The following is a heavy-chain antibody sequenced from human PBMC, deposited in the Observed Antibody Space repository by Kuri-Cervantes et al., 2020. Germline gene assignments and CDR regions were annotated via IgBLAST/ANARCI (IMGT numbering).Heavy chain of an antibody. V-gene: IGHV3-74*01. J-gene: IGHJ6*03. CDR3: ARGIPYCSSTSCPNYYMDV. D-gene: IGHD2-2*01. CDR1: GFSISNYW. Sequence: GGSLRLSCAASGFSISNYWMQWVRQVPGKGLVWVSHINSAGSIINYAASVRGRFTISRDNAKNTMSVQMNSLRAEDTAVYYCARGIPYCSSTSCPNYYMDVWGKGTTVTVSS. CDR2: INSAGSII.